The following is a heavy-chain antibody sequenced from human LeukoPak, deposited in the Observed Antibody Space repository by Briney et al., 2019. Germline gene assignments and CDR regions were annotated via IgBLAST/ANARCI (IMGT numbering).Heavy chain of an antibody. Sequence: SETLSLTCTVSGGSISSYYWSWIRQPPGKGLEWIGYIYYSGSTNYNPSLKSRVTISVDTSKNQFSLKLGSVTAADTAVYYCARDYRRDSSGYFIDYFDYWGQGTLVTVSS. CDR2: IYYSGST. V-gene: IGHV4-59*01. D-gene: IGHD3-22*01. CDR3: ARDYRRDSSGYFIDYFDY. J-gene: IGHJ4*02. CDR1: GGSISSYY.